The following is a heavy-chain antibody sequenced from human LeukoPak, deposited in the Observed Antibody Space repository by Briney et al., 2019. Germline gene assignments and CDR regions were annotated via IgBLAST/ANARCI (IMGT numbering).Heavy chain of an antibody. V-gene: IGHV3-30*02. J-gene: IGHJ4*02. CDR1: GFTFSSYS. D-gene: IGHD4-17*01. Sequence: AGGSLRLSCAASGFTFSSYSMNWVRQAPGKGLEWVAFIRYDGSNKYYADSVKGRFTISRDNSKNTLYLQMNSLRAEDTAVYYCAKDPDYGDAQGGPDYWGQGTLVTVSS. CDR3: AKDPDYGDAQGGPDY. CDR2: IRYDGSNK.